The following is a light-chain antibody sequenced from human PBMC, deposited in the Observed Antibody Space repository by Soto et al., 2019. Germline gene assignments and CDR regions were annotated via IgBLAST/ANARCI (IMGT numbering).Light chain of an antibody. CDR2: DAS. CDR1: QSVSSY. Sequence: EIVLTQSPATLSLSPGERATLSCRASQSVSSYLAWYQQKPGQAPRLLIYDASNRATGIPTRFIGSGSGTDFTLTISSLEPEDFAVYYCQQRSNWPPWTFGQGTKLEIK. CDR3: QQRSNWPPWT. V-gene: IGKV3-11*01. J-gene: IGKJ2*02.